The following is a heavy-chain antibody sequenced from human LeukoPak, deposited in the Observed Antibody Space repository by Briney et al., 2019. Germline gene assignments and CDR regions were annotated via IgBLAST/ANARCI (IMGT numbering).Heavy chain of an antibody. D-gene: IGHD2-21*01. CDR1: GFTFSSYG. J-gene: IGHJ4*02. CDR2: IRYDGSNK. V-gene: IGHV3-30*02. Sequence: PGGSLRLSCAASGFTFSSYGMHWVRQAPGKGLEWVAFIRYDGSNKYYADSVKGRFTISRDNSKNTLYLQMNSLRAEDTAVYYCAKVPPPFCGGDCFPFDYWGQGTLVTVSS. CDR3: AKVPPPFCGGDCFPFDY.